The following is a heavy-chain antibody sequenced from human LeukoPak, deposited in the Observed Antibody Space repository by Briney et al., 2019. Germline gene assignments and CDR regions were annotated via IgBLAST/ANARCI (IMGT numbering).Heavy chain of an antibody. J-gene: IGHJ4*02. V-gene: IGHV3-7*01. D-gene: IGHD3-10*01. Sequence: PGGSLRLSCAASGFTFSSYWMSWVRQAPGKGLEWVANIKQDGSEKYYVDSVKGRFTISRDNAKNSLYLQMNSLRAEDTALYYCARTPSDSGSGSYVDYWGQGTLVTVSS. CDR3: ARTPSDSGSGSYVDY. CDR1: GFTFSSYW. CDR2: IKQDGSEK.